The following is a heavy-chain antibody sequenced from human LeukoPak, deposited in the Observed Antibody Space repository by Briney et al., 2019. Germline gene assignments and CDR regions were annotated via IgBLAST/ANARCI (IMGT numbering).Heavy chain of an antibody. D-gene: IGHD3-10*01. J-gene: IGHJ5*02. CDR1: GGSISSSSYY. CDR3: ARGRITMVRDRKGVWFDP. CDR2: IYYSGST. Sequence: NASETLSLTCTVSGGSISSSSYYWGWIRQPPGKGLEWIGTIYYSGSTYYNPSLKSRVTISLDTSKNQFSLKLSSVTAADTAVYYCARGRITMVRDRKGVWFDPWGQGTLVTVSS. V-gene: IGHV4-39*07.